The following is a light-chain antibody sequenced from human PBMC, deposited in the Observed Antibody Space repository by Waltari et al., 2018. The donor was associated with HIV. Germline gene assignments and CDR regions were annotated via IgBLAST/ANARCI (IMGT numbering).Light chain of an antibody. CDR3: SSSAGGDTLV. Sequence: QSALTQPPSASGFPGQSVTISCTGTSSDVGSSNYVAWYQQYPGKAPKLLIYEITKRRSGVPERFSGSKSGNTASLTVSGLQAEDEADYYCSSSAGGDTLVFGGGTKLTVL. V-gene: IGLV2-8*01. J-gene: IGLJ3*02. CDR1: SSDVGSSNY. CDR2: EIT.